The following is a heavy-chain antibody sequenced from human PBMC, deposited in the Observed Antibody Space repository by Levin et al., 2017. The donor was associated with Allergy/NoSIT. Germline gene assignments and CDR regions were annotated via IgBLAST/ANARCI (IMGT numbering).Heavy chain of an antibody. D-gene: IGHD5-18*01. CDR2: INHSGST. V-gene: IGHV4-34*01. CDR3: ARSRRGSTWIQLWLKDAFDI. Sequence: PSQTLSLTCAVYGGSFSGYYWSWIRQPPGKGLEWIGEINHSGSTNYNPSLKSRVTISVDTSKNQFSLKLSSVTAADTAVYYCARSRRGSTWIQLWLKDAFDIWGQGTMVTVSS. CDR1: GGSFSGYY. J-gene: IGHJ3*02.